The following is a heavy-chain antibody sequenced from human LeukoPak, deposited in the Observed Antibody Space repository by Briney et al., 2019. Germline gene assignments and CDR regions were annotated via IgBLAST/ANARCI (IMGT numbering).Heavy chain of an antibody. CDR3: ARGNYDSNFDY. CDR2: INPNSGGT. CDR1: GYTFTGYY. D-gene: IGHD5-12*01. J-gene: IGHJ4*02. Sequence: ASVKVSCKASGYTFTGYYMHWVRQAPGQGLEWMGWINPNSGGTKYAQKFQGRVTMTRDTSISTAYMELSRLRSDDTAVYYCARGNYDSNFDYWGQGTLVTVSS. V-gene: IGHV1-2*02.